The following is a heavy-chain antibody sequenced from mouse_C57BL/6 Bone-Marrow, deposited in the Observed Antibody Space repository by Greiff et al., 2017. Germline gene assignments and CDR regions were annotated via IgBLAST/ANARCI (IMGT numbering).Heavy chain of an antibody. Sequence: QVQLQQPGAELVKPGASVKLSCKASGYTFTSYWMHWVKQRPGRGLEWIGRIDPNSGGTNYNEKFKSKATLTVDKLSSTAYMQLSSLTSEDSAVYYCERGTVVATDYAMDYWGQGTSVTVSS. V-gene: IGHV1-72*01. D-gene: IGHD1-1*01. CDR3: ERGTVVATDYAMDY. CDR1: GYTFTSYW. J-gene: IGHJ4*01. CDR2: IDPNSGGT.